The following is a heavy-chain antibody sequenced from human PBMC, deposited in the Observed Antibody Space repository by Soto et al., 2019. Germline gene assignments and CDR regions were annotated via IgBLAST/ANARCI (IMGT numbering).Heavy chain of an antibody. J-gene: IGHJ4*02. CDR2: IGASGAGT. CDR1: GFTFSSYA. CDR3: ALRKTGSYFDY. Sequence: GGSLRLSCAASGFTFSSYAMSWVRQAHGKGLEWVSAIGASGAGTYYAEYVKGRFTISRDNSKNTLYLQMNRLRAEDTAVYYCALRKTGSYFDYWGQGTLVTVSS. V-gene: IGHV3-23*01. D-gene: IGHD1-26*01.